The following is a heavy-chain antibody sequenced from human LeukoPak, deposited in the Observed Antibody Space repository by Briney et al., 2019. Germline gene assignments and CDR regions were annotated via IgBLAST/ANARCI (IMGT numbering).Heavy chain of an antibody. V-gene: IGHV4-4*07. CDR3: ARDLRYFDWTSEYNWFDP. J-gene: IGHJ5*02. CDR2: IYTGGST. CDR1: GGSISSYY. Sequence: SETLSLTCTVSGGSISSYYWSWIRQPAGKGLEWIGRIYTGGSTNYNPSLKSRVTTSVDTSKNQFSLKLSSVTAADTAVYYCARDLRYFDWTSEYNWFDPWGQGALVTVSS. D-gene: IGHD3-9*01.